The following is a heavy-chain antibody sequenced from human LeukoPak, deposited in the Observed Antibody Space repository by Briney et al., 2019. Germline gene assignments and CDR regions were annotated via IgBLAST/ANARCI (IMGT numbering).Heavy chain of an antibody. CDR2: INSDGSSA. J-gene: IGHJ4*02. Sequence: GGSLRLSCAASGFTFSTYWMHWVRQGPGKGLVWVSRINSDGSSADYADSVKGRFTISRDNAKNTLYLQINSLRAEDTAVYYCVRRAVAATEDYFDYWGQGTLVTVSS. V-gene: IGHV3-74*01. CDR3: VRRAVAATEDYFDY. D-gene: IGHD6-19*01. CDR1: GFTFSTYW.